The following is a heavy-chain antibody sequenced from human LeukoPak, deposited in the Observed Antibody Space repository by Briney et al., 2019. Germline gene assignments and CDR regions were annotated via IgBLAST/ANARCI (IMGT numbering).Heavy chain of an antibody. J-gene: IGHJ4*02. D-gene: IGHD5-18*01. CDR3: ARGVRGGAGVYSYGFYFDY. V-gene: IGHV1-8*01. CDR1: GYIFSNYD. CDR2: VKSTSGST. Sequence: ASVKVSCQTSGYIFSNYDINWVRQAPGEGLEWMGWVKSTSGSTAIARRFQGRVSMTRDTSTNTAHMELSGLTSEDTAVFYYARGVRGGAGVYSYGFYFDYWGQGTPLIVSS.